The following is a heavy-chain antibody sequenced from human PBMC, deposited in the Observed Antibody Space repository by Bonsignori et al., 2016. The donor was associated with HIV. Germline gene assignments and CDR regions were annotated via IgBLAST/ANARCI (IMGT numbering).Heavy chain of an antibody. Sequence: SETLSLTCAVYGGSFSGYYWSWIRQPPGKGLEWIGEINHSGSTNYNPSLKSRVTISVDTSKNQFSLKLSSVTAADTAVYYCARRSPYYYDSSGSFLYWGQGTLVTVSS. D-gene: IGHD3-22*01. V-gene: IGHV4-34*01. J-gene: IGHJ4*02. CDR1: GGSFSGYY. CDR3: ARRSPYYYDSSGSFLY. CDR2: INHSGST.